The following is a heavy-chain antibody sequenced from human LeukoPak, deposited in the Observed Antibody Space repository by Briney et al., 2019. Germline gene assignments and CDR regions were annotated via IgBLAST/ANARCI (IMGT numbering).Heavy chain of an antibody. CDR3: ASRIIAAAGHFDY. CDR2: IYHSGST. Sequence: SETLSLTCAVSGGSISSGGYSWSWIRQPPGKGLEWIGYIYHSGSTYYNPSLKSRVTISVDTSKNQFSLKLSSVTAADTAVYYCASRIIAAAGHFDYWGQGTLVTVSS. CDR1: GGSISSGGYS. D-gene: IGHD6-13*01. V-gene: IGHV4-30-2*02. J-gene: IGHJ4*02.